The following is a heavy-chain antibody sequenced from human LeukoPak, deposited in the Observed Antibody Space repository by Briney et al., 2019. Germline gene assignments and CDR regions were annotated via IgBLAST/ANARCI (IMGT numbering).Heavy chain of an antibody. CDR1: GYSFTSYW. V-gene: IGHV5-51*01. CDR3: ARHESTVTAEWIDV. Sequence: GESLKISWKGSGYSFTSYWNGWVRPMPGKGLEWMGIIYPGDCDTRYSPSFQGQVTISADKSISTAYLQWSSLKASDPAVYSCARHESTVTAEWIDVWGKGTTVTVSS. J-gene: IGHJ6*04. CDR2: IYPGDCDT. D-gene: IGHD4-11*01.